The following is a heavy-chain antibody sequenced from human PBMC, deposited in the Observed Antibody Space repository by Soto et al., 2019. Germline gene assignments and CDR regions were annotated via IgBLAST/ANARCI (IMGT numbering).Heavy chain of an antibody. CDR2: FIPIFRTL. V-gene: IGHV1-69*01. Sequence: QVQLIQSAAEVKKPGSSVRVSCTASGGIFGSHGFSWVRQAPGQRLEWVGGFIPIFRTLTYTEKFQARVRIAADESTNTVYLDLSSLTSEDTAVYYCVRDRPIYYSDPHDEFVASDYEVWGQGTMVSVSS. D-gene: IGHD3-22*01. J-gene: IGHJ3*01. CDR3: VRDRPIYYSDPHDEFVASDYEV. CDR1: GGIFGSHG.